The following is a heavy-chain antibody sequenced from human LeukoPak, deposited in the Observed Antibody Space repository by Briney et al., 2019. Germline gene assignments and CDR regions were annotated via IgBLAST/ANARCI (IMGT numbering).Heavy chain of an antibody. V-gene: IGHV4-4*07. CDR3: ARDVVAAAGSFDY. CDR2: IYSSGST. J-gene: IGHJ4*02. Sequence: SETLSLTCTDSGESINSFYWSWIRQPAGKGLEWIGPIYSSGSTNYSPSLKSRVTMSVDTSKNQFSLKLSSVTAADTAVYYCARDVVAAAGSFDYWGQGTQVTVSS. CDR1: GESINSFY. D-gene: IGHD6-13*01.